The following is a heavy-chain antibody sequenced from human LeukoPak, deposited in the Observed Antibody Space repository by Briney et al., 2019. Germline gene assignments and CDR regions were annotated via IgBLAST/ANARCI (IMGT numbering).Heavy chain of an antibody. J-gene: IGHJ3*02. D-gene: IGHD5-12*01. Sequence: GASVKVSCKASGYTFTGYYMHWVRQAPGQGLEWMGGIIPIFGTANYAQKFQGRVTITADKSTSTAYMELSSLRSEDTAVYYCARDAGRLDIVATKTPRAFDIWGQGTMVTVSS. CDR1: GYTFTGYY. CDR2: IIPIFGTA. CDR3: ARDAGRLDIVATKTPRAFDI. V-gene: IGHV1-69*06.